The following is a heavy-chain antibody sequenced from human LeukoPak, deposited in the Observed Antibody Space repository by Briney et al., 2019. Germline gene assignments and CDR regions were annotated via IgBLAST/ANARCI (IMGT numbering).Heavy chain of an antibody. CDR1: GFTFSSYW. V-gene: IGHV3-30*05. J-gene: IGHJ4*02. CDR3: ARGLGTGYYNVAY. Sequence: GGSLRLSCAAPGFTFSSYWMHWVRQAPGKGLEWVAVISYDGSNKYYADSVKGRFTISRDNSKNTLYLQMDSLRAEGTAPYYCARGLGTGYYNVAYWGQGTLVTVSS. CDR2: ISYDGSNK. D-gene: IGHD3-9*01.